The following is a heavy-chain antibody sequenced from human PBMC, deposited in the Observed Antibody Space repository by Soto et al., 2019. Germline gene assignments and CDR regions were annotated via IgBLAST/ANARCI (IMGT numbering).Heavy chain of an antibody. J-gene: IGHJ5*02. D-gene: IGHD6-19*01. V-gene: IGHV1-3*01. Sequence: ASVKVSCKASGYTFSSYALHWVRQAPGQRLEWMGWINAANGNVKYSQKFQGRVAITRDTSASTAYMELSSLRSEDTAVYYCARAVGQFDPWGQGTLVTVSS. CDR3: ARAVGQFDP. CDR1: GYTFSSYA. CDR2: INAANGNV.